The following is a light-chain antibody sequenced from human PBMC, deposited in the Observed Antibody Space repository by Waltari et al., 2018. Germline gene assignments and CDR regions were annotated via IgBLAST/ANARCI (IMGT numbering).Light chain of an antibody. CDR1: QSVGKS. CDR3: QHYVNLPVT. J-gene: IGKJ1*01. Sequence: EIVLTQSPGTLSLSPGERATLSCRASQSVGKSLAWYQQRPGQAPRLLIYDASTRATGTPGRFSGSGCGTDFSLAISSLEPEDFAVYFCQHYVNLPVTFGQGTKVEI. V-gene: IGKV3-20*01. CDR2: DAS.